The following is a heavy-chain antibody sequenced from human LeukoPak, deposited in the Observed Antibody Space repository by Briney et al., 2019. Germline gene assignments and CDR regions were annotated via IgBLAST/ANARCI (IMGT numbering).Heavy chain of an antibody. CDR3: TTGGYCSSTSCYYYYGMDV. D-gene: IGHD2-2*01. J-gene: IGHJ6*02. V-gene: IGHV3-15*01. Sequence: GGSLRLSCAASGFTFSNAWMSWVRQAPGKGLELVGRIKSKTDGGTTDYAAPVKGRFTISRDDSKNTLYLQMNSLKTEDTAVYYCTTGGYCSSTSCYYYYGMDVWGQGTTVTVSS. CDR1: GFTFSNAW. CDR2: IKSKTDGGTT.